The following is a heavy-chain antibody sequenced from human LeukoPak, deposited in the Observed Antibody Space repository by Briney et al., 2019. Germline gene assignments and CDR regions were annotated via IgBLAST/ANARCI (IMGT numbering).Heavy chain of an antibody. CDR1: GYSFSSYW. V-gene: IGHV5-51*01. J-gene: IGHJ5*02. Sequence: GESLKISCKGSGYSFSSYWIGWVRQMPGKGLEWMGIIFPGDSDTRYSPSFQGQVTISADKSISTAYLQWSSLKASDTAMYYCARRPYSSGWYSFDPWGQGTLVTVSS. CDR3: ARRPYSSGWYSFDP. D-gene: IGHD6-19*01. CDR2: IFPGDSDT.